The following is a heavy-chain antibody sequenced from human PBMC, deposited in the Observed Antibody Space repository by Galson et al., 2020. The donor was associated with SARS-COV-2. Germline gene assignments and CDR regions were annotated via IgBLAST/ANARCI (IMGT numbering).Heavy chain of an antibody. J-gene: IGHJ4*02. Sequence: TAGSLSLSCAASGYTFSNYEMNWVRQAPGQGLERDSYISSSGSTINYDNSAKGRFTISRDNAKSSQSLQMNSLRAEDTAVYYCSRRDAYGSGYWSWGPLVTGSS. CDR3: SRRDAYGSGY. CDR1: GYTFSNYE. CDR2: ISSSGSTI. V-gene: IGHV3-48*03. D-gene: IGHD2-21*01.